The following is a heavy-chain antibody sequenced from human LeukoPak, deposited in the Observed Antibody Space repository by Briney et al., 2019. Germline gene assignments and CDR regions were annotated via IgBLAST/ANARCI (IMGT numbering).Heavy chain of an antibody. CDR1: GYTFTSYG. V-gene: IGHV1-18*01. J-gene: IGHJ5*02. CDR3: ARDGPVSSGVGFDP. Sequence: ASVKVSCKASGYTFTSYGISWVRQAPGQGLEWMGWISAYNGNTNYAQKLQVRVTMTTDTSTSTAYMELRSLRSGDTAVYYCARDGPVSSGVGFDPWGQGTLVTVSS. D-gene: IGHD6-19*01. CDR2: ISAYNGNT.